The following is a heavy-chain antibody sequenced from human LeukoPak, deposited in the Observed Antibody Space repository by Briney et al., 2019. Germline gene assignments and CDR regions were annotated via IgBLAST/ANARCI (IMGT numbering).Heavy chain of an antibody. Sequence: SETLSLTCAVYGGSFSGYYWSWVRQPPGKGLDWIGEINHSGSTNYNPSLKSRVTISVDTSKNQFSLKLTSVTAADTAVYYCASRYVSSEVVIIPTAKNSWFDPWGQGTLVTVSS. CDR3: ASRYVSSEVVIIPTAKNSWFDP. CDR2: INHSGST. D-gene: IGHD3-3*01. CDR1: GGSFSGYY. J-gene: IGHJ5*02. V-gene: IGHV4-34*01.